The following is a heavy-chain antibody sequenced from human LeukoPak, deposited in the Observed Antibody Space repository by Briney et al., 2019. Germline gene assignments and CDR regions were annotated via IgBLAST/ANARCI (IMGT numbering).Heavy chain of an antibody. V-gene: IGHV3-23*01. Sequence: GGSLRLSCAASGFTFSTYAMSWVRQAPGKGLEWVSTISTTGANTYYADSVKVRFTISRDNSKNTQFLQMNSLRGEDTAVYYCLGYCSGGSCYSGAHWGQGTLVTVSS. J-gene: IGHJ4*02. CDR1: GFTFSTYA. CDR2: ISTTGANT. D-gene: IGHD2-15*01. CDR3: LGYCSGGSCYSGAH.